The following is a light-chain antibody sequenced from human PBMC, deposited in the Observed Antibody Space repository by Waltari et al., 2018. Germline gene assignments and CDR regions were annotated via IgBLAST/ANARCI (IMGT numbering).Light chain of an antibody. V-gene: IGKV3-15*01. CDR2: GAS. CDR3: QQYNNWPPGA. J-gene: IGKJ1*01. Sequence: ETVMTQSPATLSVSPGERATLSCRASQSVSSNLAWYQQKPGQAPRLLIYGASTRATGIPARFSGSWSGTEFTLTISSLQSEDFAVYYCQQYNNWPPGAFGQGTKVEIK. CDR1: QSVSSN.